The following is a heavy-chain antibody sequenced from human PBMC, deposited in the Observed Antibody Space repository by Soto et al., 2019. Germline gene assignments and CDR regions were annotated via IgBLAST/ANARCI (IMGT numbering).Heavy chain of an antibody. CDR1: GFSLSTSGMR. D-gene: IGHD3-22*01. Sequence: SGPTLVNPTETLTLTCTFSGFSLSTSGMRVSWIRQAPGKALEWLARNDWDEDRFYSTSLKTRLTISKDTYKNQVVLTMTKMDPVDTATYYCARMRSAYDSSGLDYWGQGILVTVSS. CDR2: NDWDEDR. V-gene: IGHV2-70*04. CDR3: ARMRSAYDSSGLDY. J-gene: IGHJ4*02.